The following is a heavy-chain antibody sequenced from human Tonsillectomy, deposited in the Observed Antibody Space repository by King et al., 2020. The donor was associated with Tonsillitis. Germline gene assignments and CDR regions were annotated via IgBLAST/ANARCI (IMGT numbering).Heavy chain of an antibody. J-gene: IGHJ6*02. CDR3: AKGHGDEYDTAGGMDV. Sequence: VQLVESGGGVVQPGRSLRLSCAASGFIFSNYGIHWVRQAPGQGLEWVAVISYDGSKTFYANSVRGRFTTSRDNSKNTLYLQMNSLRPDDTAVYYCAKGHGDEYDTAGGMDVWGQGTTVTVSS. D-gene: IGHD3-22*01. V-gene: IGHV3-30*18. CDR1: GFIFSNYG. CDR2: ISYDGSKT.